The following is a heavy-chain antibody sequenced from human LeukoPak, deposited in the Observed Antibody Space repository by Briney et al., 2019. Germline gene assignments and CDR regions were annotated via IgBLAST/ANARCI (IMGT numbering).Heavy chain of an antibody. CDR2: IKHDESER. V-gene: IGHV3-7*01. J-gene: IGHJ4*02. Sequence: GGSLRLSCVASGFTFTNFWISWVRQAPGKGLEWVANIKHDESERYYVDSVKGRFTISRDNAKNSLYLQMNSLRAEDTAVYYCVRKNGLDSWGQGTLVTVSS. CDR1: GFTFTNFW. CDR3: VRKNGLDS.